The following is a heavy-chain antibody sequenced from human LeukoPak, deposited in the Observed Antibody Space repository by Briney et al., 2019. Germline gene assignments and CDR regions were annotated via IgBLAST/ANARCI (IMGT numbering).Heavy chain of an antibody. V-gene: IGHV3-11*01. D-gene: IGHD3-3*01. CDR3: ASRVAFDI. CDR1: GFTFSDYY. CDR2: IDGSSSRI. J-gene: IGHJ3*02. Sequence: GGSLRLSCAAPGFTFSDYYMCWIRQAPGKGLEWVSYIDGSSSRINYADSVKGRFTISRDNAKNSLFLQMNSLTVEDTAVYYCASRVAFDIWGLGTMVTVSS.